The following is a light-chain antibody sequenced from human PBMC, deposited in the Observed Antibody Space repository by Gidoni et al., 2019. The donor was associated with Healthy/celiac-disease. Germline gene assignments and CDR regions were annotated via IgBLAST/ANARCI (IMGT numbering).Light chain of an antibody. Sequence: EIALTQLPATLSLSPGERAPLSCRARQSVSSHLAWYEQKPGQAPRLLIYDASTSATGIPARFSCGGSGTDFTLTISRLEPEEFAVYYSQQRVTFGQGTKVEIK. CDR3: QQRVT. J-gene: IGKJ1*01. CDR1: QSVSSH. V-gene: IGKV3-11*01. CDR2: DAS.